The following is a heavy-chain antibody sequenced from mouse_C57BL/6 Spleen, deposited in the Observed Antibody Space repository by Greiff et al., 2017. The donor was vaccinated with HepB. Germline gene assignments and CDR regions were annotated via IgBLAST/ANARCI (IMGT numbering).Heavy chain of an antibody. CDR3: ARGGGGLAWFAY. D-gene: IGHD2-10*02. CDR2: ISYDGSN. V-gene: IGHV3-6*01. J-gene: IGHJ3*01. Sequence: EVQLQQSGPGLVKPSQSLSLTCSVTGYSITSGYYWNWIRQFPGNKLEWMGYISYDGSNNYNPSLKNRISITRDTSKNQFFLKLNSVTTEDTATYYGARGGGGLAWFAYWGQGTLVTVSA. CDR1: GYSITSGYY.